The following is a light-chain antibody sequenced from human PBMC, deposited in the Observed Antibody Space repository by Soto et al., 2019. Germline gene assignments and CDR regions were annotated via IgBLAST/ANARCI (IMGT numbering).Light chain of an antibody. V-gene: IGKV3-20*01. Sequence: PGERGTLSCRASQSVTSRYLAWYQQKPGQAPRLLIYATSSRATGIPDRFSGSGSGTDFTLTISRLEPEDFAVYYCQQNDSSPSWTFGQGTKVDIK. CDR3: QQNDSSPSWT. J-gene: IGKJ1*01. CDR2: ATS. CDR1: QSVTSRY.